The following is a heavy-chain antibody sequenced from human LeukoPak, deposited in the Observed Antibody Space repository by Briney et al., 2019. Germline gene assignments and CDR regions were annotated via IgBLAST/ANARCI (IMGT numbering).Heavy chain of an antibody. Sequence: GASVKVSCKASGYTFTSYGISWVRQAPGQGLEWMGWISAYNGNTNHAQKLQGRVTMTTDTSTSTAYMELRSLRSDDTAVYYCARDGFTAVAVNHDAFDIWGQGTMVTVSS. CDR2: ISAYNGNT. D-gene: IGHD6-19*01. CDR1: GYTFTSYG. V-gene: IGHV1-18*01. CDR3: ARDGFTAVAVNHDAFDI. J-gene: IGHJ3*02.